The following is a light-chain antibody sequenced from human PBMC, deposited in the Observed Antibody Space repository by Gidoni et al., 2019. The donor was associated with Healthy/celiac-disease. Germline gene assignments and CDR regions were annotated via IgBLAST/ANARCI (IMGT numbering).Light chain of an antibody. CDR3: QQRSNWPVT. CDR2: DAS. V-gene: IGKV3-11*01. Sequence: EIVLTQSPATLSLSPGERATLSCRASQSVSSYVAWYQQKPGQAPRLLIYDASMRATGIPARVSGSGSGTDFTLTISSLEPEDFAVYYCQQRSNWPVTFGQGTKVEIK. J-gene: IGKJ1*01. CDR1: QSVSSY.